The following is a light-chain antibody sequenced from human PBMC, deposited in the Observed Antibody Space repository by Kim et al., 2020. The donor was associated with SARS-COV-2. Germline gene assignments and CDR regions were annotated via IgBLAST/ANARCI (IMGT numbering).Light chain of an antibody. CDR1: EDVSDY. J-gene: IGKJ5*01. CDR2: DAA. Sequence: GDRVTITCQASEDVSDYFNWYHQKQGEAPKVLIRDAANLESGVPSRFSRGGYGTEFSLTISSVQPEDMGTYYCQQYDAPPFT. CDR3: QQYDAPPFT. V-gene: IGKV1-33*01.